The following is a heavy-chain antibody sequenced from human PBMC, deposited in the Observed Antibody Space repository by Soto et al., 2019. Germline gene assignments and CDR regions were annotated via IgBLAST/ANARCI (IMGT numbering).Heavy chain of an antibody. Sequence: GGSLRLSCAAFGFSFSKYAMHWVRQAPAKGLEWVAVVTFDGSEGFYADSVEGRFTISRDNSKNTLYLQMNSLRAEDTAVYYCAAHGSGTSFYVDYWGQGILVTVSS. J-gene: IGHJ4*01. CDR3: AAHGSGTSFYVDY. D-gene: IGHD3-10*01. CDR2: VTFDGSEG. V-gene: IGHV3-30-3*01. CDR1: GFSFSKYA.